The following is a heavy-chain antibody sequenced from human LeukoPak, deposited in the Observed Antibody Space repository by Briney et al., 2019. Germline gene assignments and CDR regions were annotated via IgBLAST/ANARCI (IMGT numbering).Heavy chain of an antibody. CDR2: IRSKAYGGTT. CDR3: TRVLGQFQPTYYFDY. CDR1: GFTFGDYA. V-gene: IGHV3-49*03. J-gene: IGHJ4*02. D-gene: IGHD1/OR15-1a*01. Sequence: PGGSLRLSXTASGFTFGDYAMSWFRQAPGKGLEWVGFIRSKAYGGTTEYAASVKGRFTISRDDSKSIAYLQMNSLKTEDTAVYYCTRVLGQFQPTYYFDYWGQGTLVTVSS.